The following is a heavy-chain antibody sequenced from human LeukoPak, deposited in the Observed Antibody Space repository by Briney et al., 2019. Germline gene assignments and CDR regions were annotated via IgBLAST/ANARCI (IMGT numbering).Heavy chain of an antibody. CDR1: GGSISSSSYY. V-gene: IGHV4-39*01. CDR2: IYYSGST. J-gene: IGHJ5*02. Sequence: PSETLSLTCTVSGGSISSSSYYWGWIRQPSGKGLEWIGSIYYSGSTYYNPSLKSRVTISVDTSKNQFSLKLSSVTAADTAVYYCARRGHGNSSSWYRGWARGQDWFDPWGQGTLVTVSS. CDR3: ARRGHGNSSSWYRGWARGQDWFDP. D-gene: IGHD6-13*01.